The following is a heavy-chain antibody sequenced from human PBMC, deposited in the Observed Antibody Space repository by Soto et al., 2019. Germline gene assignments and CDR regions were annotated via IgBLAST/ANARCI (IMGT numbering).Heavy chain of an antibody. J-gene: IGHJ4*02. CDR2: ISGSGGST. V-gene: IGHV3-23*01. Sequence: GGSLRLSCAASGFTFSSYAMSWVRQAPGKGLEWVSAISGSGGSTYYADSVKGRFTISRDNSKNTLYLQMNSLRAEDTAVYYFAKPAFSGGYDDYFDYWRQGTLVTVSS. D-gene: IGHD5-12*01. CDR1: GFTFSSYA. CDR3: AKPAFSGGYDDYFDY.